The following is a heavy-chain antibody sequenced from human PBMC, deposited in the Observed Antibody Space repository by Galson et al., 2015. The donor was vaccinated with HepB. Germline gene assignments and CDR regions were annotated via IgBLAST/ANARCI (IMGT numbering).Heavy chain of an antibody. CDR2: IWYDGSNA. V-gene: IGHV3-33*01. Sequence: SLRLSCAASGFIFSTYALHWVRQAPGKGLEWVAVIWYDGSNAYYADSVKGRFIISRDNSKKTLYLQMNSLRAEDTAVYYCARDGMPYSSSWYYFDYWGQGTLVTVPS. J-gene: IGHJ4*02. CDR1: GFIFSTYA. D-gene: IGHD6-13*01. CDR3: ARDGMPYSSSWYYFDY.